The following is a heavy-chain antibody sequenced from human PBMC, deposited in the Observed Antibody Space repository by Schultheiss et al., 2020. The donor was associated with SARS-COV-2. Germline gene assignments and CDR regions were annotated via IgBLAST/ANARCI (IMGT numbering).Heavy chain of an antibody. V-gene: IGHV3-11*06. J-gene: IGHJ4*02. CDR3: ARAQDTAMAYDY. Sequence: GGSLRLSCAASGFNFSDYYMSWIRQAPGKGLEWVSYISSSSSYTNYADSVKGRFTISRDNAKNSLYLQMNSLRAEDTAVYYCARAQDTAMAYDYWGQGTLVTVSS. D-gene: IGHD5-18*01. CDR2: ISSSSSYT. CDR1: GFNFSDYY.